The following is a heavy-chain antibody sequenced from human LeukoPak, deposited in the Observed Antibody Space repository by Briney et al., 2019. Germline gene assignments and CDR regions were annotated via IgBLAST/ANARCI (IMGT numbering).Heavy chain of an antibody. D-gene: IGHD3-22*01. J-gene: IGHJ4*02. CDR1: GGSISGYY. CDR3: ARGRYYYDSSGYPHFDY. Sequence: PSETLSLTCTVSGGSISGYYWSWIRQPPGKGLEWIGNIYYSGSTNYNPSLKSRVTISVDTSKNQFSLKLSSVTAADTAVYYCARGRYYYDSSGYPHFDYWGQGTLVTVSS. CDR2: IYYSGST. V-gene: IGHV4-59*01.